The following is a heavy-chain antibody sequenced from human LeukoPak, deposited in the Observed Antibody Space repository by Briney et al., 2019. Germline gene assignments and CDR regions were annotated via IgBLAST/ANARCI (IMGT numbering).Heavy chain of an antibody. V-gene: IGHV4-59*01. CDR3: ARDFNGWLD. CDR2: IYYSGST. D-gene: IGHD6-19*01. J-gene: IGHJ4*02. Sequence: PSETLSLTCTVSGGSISSYYWSWIRQPPGKGLEWIGYIYYSGSTDYNPSLKSRVTISVDTSKNQFSLKLSSVTAADTAVYYCARDFNGWLDWGQGTLVTVSS. CDR1: GGSISSYY.